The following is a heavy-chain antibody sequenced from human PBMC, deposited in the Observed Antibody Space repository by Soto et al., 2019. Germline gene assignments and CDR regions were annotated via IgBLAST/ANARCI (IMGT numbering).Heavy chain of an antibody. D-gene: IGHD3-10*01. V-gene: IGHV3-23*01. J-gene: IGHJ4*02. CDR2: FRSGGDDDTT. CDR3: AKKVNSGSGSQFFDY. Sequence: HLGGSLRLSCAASGFTFSSYSMSWVRQAPGKGLEWVSGFRSGGDDDTTYYADSVRGRFTISRDNSKNTLFLQMNSLRAEDTAIYYCAKKVNSGSGSQFFDYWGQGTLVTVSS. CDR1: GFTFSSYS.